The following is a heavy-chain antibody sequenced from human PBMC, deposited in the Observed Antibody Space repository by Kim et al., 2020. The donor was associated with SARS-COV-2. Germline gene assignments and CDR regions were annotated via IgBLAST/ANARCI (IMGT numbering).Heavy chain of an antibody. CDR3: ARGAGDTAMVTSWFDP. CDR2: INPSGGST. J-gene: IGHJ5*02. V-gene: IGHV1-46*01. D-gene: IGHD5-18*01. Sequence: ASVKVSCKASGYTFTSYYMHWVRQAPGQGLEWMGIINPSGGSTSYAQKFQGRVTMTRDTSTSTVYMELSSLRSEDTAVYYCARGAGDTAMVTSWFDPWGQGTLVTVSS. CDR1: GYTFTSYY.